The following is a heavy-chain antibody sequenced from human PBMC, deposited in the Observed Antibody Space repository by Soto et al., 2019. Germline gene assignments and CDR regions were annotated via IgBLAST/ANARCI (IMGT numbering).Heavy chain of an antibody. V-gene: IGHV1-69*02. Sequence: SVKVSCKASGGTFSSYTISWVRQAPGQGLEWMGRIIPILGIANYAQKFQGRVTITADKSTSTAYMELSSLRSEDTAVYYCARLPFWRGKKDDYWGQGTLVTVSS. CDR1: GGTFSSYT. CDR3: ARLPFWRGKKDDY. CDR2: IIPILGIA. J-gene: IGHJ4*02. D-gene: IGHD3-3*01.